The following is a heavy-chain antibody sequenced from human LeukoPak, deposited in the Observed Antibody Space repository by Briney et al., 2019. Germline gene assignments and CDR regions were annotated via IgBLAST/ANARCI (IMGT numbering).Heavy chain of an antibody. CDR1: GGSFSGYY. CDR3: ARARIVVVTAITLDY. CDR2: INHSGST. Sequence: SETPSLTCAVYGGSFSGYYWSWIRQPPGKGLEWIGEINHSGSTNYNPSLKSRVTISVDTSKNQFSLKLSSVTAADTAVYYCARARIVVVTAITLDYWGQGTLVTVSS. J-gene: IGHJ4*02. D-gene: IGHD2-21*02. V-gene: IGHV4-34*01.